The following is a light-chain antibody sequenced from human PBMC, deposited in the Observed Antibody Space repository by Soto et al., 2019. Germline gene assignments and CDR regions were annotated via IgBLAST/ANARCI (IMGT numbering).Light chain of an antibody. J-gene: IGLJ1*01. CDR1: SSDVGGYNY. V-gene: IGLV2-14*01. CDR3: SSYTSSSTS. CDR2: DVS. Sequence: QSVLTQPASVSGSRVQSITISCTGTSSDVGGYNYVSWYQQHPGKAPKLMIYDVSNRPSGVSNRFSGSKSGNTASLTISGLQAEDEADYYCSSYTSSSTSFGTGTKVTVL.